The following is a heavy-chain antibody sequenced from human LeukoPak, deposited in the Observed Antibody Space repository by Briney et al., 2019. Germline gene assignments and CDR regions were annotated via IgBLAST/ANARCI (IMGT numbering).Heavy chain of an antibody. V-gene: IGHV3-7*03. CDR2: IKQDGSEK. D-gene: IGHD4-11*01. CDR3: ASLTTREGY. J-gene: IGHJ4*02. Sequence: GGSLRLSCEASGFTFSSYWMSWVRQAPGKGLEWVANIKQDGSEKYSVDSVKGRFTISRDNAKNSLYLQMDSLRSDDTAVYYCASLTTREGYWGQGTLVTVSS. CDR1: GFTFSSYW.